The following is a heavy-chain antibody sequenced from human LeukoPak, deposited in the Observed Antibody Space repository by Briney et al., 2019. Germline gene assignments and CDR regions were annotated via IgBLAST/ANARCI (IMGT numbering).Heavy chain of an antibody. D-gene: IGHD1-26*01. V-gene: IGHV3-66*01. CDR2: IHSDGGA. Sequence: GGSLRLSCVASGFTVSPTSMTWVRQAPGKGLEWVSIIHSDGGAYYAYSVEGRFTISKDNSKNTVYLQMNSLRAEDTAVYYCARTPYSGSYFFLDYWGQGTLVTVSS. J-gene: IGHJ4*02. CDR3: ARTPYSGSYFFLDY. CDR1: GFTVSPTS.